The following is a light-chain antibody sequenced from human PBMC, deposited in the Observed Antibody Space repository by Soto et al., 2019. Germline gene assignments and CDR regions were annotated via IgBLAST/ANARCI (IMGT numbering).Light chain of an antibody. V-gene: IGLV3-21*02. Sequence: SYELTQPPSVSVAPGQTASITCGGNVIGSISVHWYQQKPGQAPVLVVFDDSDRPSGIPERFSGSNSRNTATLTISRVEAGDEADYYCQVWDSSSDHVIFGGGIQLTVL. J-gene: IGLJ2*01. CDR1: VIGSIS. CDR2: DDS. CDR3: QVWDSSSDHVI.